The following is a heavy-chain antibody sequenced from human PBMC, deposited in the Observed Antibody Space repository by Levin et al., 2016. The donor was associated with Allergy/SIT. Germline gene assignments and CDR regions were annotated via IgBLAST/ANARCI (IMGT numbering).Heavy chain of an antibody. CDR1: GGSFSGYY. Sequence: SETLSLTCAVYGGSFSGYYWSWIRQPPGKGLEWIGEINHSGSTNYNPSLKSRVTISVDTSKNQFSLKLSSVTAADTAVYYCARAGRGYSYGYWIYWGQGTLVTVSS. CDR2: INHSGST. V-gene: IGHV4-34*01. D-gene: IGHD5-18*01. CDR3: ARAGRGYSYGYWIY. J-gene: IGHJ4*02.